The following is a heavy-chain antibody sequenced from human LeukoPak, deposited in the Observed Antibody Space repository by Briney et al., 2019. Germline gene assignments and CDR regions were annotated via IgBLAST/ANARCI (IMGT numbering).Heavy chain of an antibody. J-gene: IGHJ4*02. CDR3: TRDAGLCVHDY. D-gene: IGHD2-21*01. CDR1: GFTFSSYG. Sequence: GGSLRLSCAASGFTFSSYGMHWVRQGPGKGLEWVAVFWYDGSKKCYADSVKGRFTISRDISKKTLYLQMDSLRVEDTAVYYCTRDAGLCVHDYWGQGTLVTVSS. CDR2: FWYDGSKK. V-gene: IGHV3-33*01.